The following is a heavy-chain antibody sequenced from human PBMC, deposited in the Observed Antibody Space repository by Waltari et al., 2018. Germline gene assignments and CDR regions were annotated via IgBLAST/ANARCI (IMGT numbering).Heavy chain of an antibody. Sequence: QVQLVQSGAEVKKPGASVKVSCKASGYTFTSYYMHWVRQAPGQGLEWMGIINPSGGSTSDAQKFQGRVTMTRDTSTSTVYMELSSRRSEDTAVYYCARDMVRGTYYYYYYMDVWGKGTTVTVSS. J-gene: IGHJ6*03. CDR3: ARDMVRGTYYYYYYMDV. CDR2: INPSGGST. CDR1: GYTFTSYY. D-gene: IGHD3-10*01. V-gene: IGHV1-46*03.